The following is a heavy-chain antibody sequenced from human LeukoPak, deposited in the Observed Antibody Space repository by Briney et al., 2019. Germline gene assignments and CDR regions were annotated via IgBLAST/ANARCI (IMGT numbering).Heavy chain of an antibody. V-gene: IGHV3-23*01. CDR2: ISGGGGST. D-gene: IGHD4-17*01. J-gene: IGHJ6*02. CDR3: ATLYGDYVYYYYGMDV. Sequence: PGGSLRLSCAASGFTFSSYAMSWVRQAPGKGLEWVSAISGGGGSTYYADSVKGRFTISRDNSKNTLYLQMNSLRAEDTAVYYCATLYGDYVYYYYGMDVWGQGTTVTVSS. CDR1: GFTFSSYA.